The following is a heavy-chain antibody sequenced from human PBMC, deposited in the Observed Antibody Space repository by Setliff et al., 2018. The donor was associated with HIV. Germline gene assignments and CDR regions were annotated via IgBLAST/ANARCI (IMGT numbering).Heavy chain of an antibody. V-gene: IGHV5-51*01. Sequence: PGESLKISCKGSGYSFTDYWIGWVRQMPGKGLEWVGFIYPGDSDTRYSPSFQGRVTITADKSITTAYLQWSSLKASDTAIYYCARFQGHERSGYSHTGYYYMDVWGKGTTVTVSS. J-gene: IGHJ6*03. CDR3: ARFQGHERSGYSHTGYYYMDV. D-gene: IGHD3-22*01. CDR1: GYSFTDYW. CDR2: IYPGDSDT.